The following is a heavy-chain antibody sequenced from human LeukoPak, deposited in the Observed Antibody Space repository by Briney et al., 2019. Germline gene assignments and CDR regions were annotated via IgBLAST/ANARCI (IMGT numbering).Heavy chain of an antibody. CDR2: ITGSGGIT. V-gene: IGHV3-23*01. CDR3: AKDSRLGELSTSYYYMDV. J-gene: IGHJ6*03. Sequence: GGSLRLSCAASGFTFSNYALSWVRQAPGKGLEWVSSITGSGGITYYADSVKGRFTISRDNSKNTLYLQMNSLRAEDTAVYYCAKDSRLGELSTSYYYMDVWGKGTTVTISS. D-gene: IGHD3-16*02. CDR1: GFTFSNYA.